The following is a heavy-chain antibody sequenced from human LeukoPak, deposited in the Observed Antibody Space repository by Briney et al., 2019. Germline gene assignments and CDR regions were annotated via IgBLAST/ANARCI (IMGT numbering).Heavy chain of an antibody. V-gene: IGHV3-64D*06. J-gene: IGHJ5*02. CDR3: VKDESDIVATISWFDP. CDR1: GFTFSSYA. D-gene: IGHD5-12*01. Sequence: QPGGSLRLSCSASGFTFSSYAMHWVRQAPGKGLEYVSAISSNGGSTYYADSVKGRFTISRDNSKNTLYLQMSSLGAEDTAVYYCVKDESDIVATISWFDPWGQGTLVTVSS. CDR2: ISSNGGST.